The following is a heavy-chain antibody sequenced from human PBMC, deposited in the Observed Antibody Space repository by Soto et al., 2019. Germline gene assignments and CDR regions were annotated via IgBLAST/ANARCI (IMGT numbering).Heavy chain of an antibody. CDR2: IYWDDDK. V-gene: IGHV2-5*02. CDR3: ALRRYSYGIQAFDI. D-gene: IGHD5-18*01. Sequence: QITLKESGPTLVKPTQTLTLTCTFSGFSLSTSGVGVGWIRQPPGKALEWLALIYWDDDKRYSPSLKSRLTTSIDTSKNQVVLTMTNMDPVDTAIYYWALRRYSYGIQAFDIWGQGTMVTVSS. J-gene: IGHJ3*02. CDR1: GFSLSTSGVG.